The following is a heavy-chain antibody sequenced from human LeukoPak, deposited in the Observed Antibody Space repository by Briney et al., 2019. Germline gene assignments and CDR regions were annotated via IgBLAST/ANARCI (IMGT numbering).Heavy chain of an antibody. Sequence: VKVSCKASGGTFSSYAISWVRQAPGQGLEWMGGIIPIFGTANYAQKFQGRVTITADESTSTAYMELSSLRSEDTAVYYCARDSTYYYDSSGYYLLNYYGMDVWGQGTTVTVSS. D-gene: IGHD3-22*01. V-gene: IGHV1-69*13. CDR2: IIPIFGTA. CDR3: ARDSTYYYDSSGYYLLNYYGMDV. CDR1: GGTFSSYA. J-gene: IGHJ6*02.